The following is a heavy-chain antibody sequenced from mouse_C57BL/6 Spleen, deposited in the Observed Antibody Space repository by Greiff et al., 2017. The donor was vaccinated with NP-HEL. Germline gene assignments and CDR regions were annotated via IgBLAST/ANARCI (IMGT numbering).Heavy chain of an antibody. CDR2: IYPGDGDT. Sequence: QVQLKESGAELVKPGASVKISCKASGYAFSSYWMNWVKQRPGKGLEWIGQIYPGDGDTNYNGKFKGKGTLTADKSSSTAYMQLSSLTSEDSAVYFCARYGSSLYWYFDVWGTGTTVTVAS. CDR1: GYAFSSYW. CDR3: ARYGSSLYWYFDV. J-gene: IGHJ1*03. V-gene: IGHV1-80*01. D-gene: IGHD1-1*01.